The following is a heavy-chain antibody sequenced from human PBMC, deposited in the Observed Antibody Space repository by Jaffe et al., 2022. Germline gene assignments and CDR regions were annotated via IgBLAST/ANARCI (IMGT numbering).Heavy chain of an antibody. V-gene: IGHV3-15*01. D-gene: IGHD4-17*01. J-gene: IGHJ2*01. CDR3: TTAGPTTVTTKPAYSWYFDL. CDR2: IKSKTDGGTT. Sequence: EVQLVESGGGLVKPGGSLRLSCAASGFTFSNAWMSWVRQAPGKGLEWVGRIKSKTDGGTTDYAAPVKGRFTISRDDSKNTLYLQMNSLKTEDTAVYYCTTAGPTTVTTKPAYSWYFDLWGRGTLVTVSS. CDR1: GFTFSNAW.